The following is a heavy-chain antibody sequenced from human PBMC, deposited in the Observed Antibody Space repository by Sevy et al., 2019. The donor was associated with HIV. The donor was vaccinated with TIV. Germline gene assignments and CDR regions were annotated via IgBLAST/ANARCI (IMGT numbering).Heavy chain of an antibody. D-gene: IGHD3-10*01. CDR3: ARAGAITPLFFDF. CDR2: ISAYKGYT. Sequence: ASVKVSCKASGYTFSDYGISWVRQVPGQGLEWMGWISAYKGYTKYPQRLQGRVTMTTDTSTSTAYMEVTSLRSDDTAVYYCARAGAITPLFFDFWGQGTLVTVSS. J-gene: IGHJ4*02. CDR1: GYTFSDYG. V-gene: IGHV1-18*04.